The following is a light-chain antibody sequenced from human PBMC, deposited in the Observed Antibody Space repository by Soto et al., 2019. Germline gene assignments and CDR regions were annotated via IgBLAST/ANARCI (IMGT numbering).Light chain of an antibody. CDR2: EVS. CDR1: SSDVGGYKY. J-gene: IGLJ3*02. Sequence: QSALTQPPSASGSPGQSVTISCTGTSSDVGGYKYVAWYQQHPGKAPKLMIYEVSKRPSGVPDRFSGSKSGSTASLTVSGLQAEDEADYYCGSYGGSNIWVFGGGTKVTVL. CDR3: GSYGGSNIWV. V-gene: IGLV2-8*01.